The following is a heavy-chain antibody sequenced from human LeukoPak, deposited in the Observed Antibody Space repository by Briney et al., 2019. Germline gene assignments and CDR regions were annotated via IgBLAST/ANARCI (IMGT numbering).Heavy chain of an antibody. D-gene: IGHD3-16*01. CDR1: GGSIIGGTYY. Sequence: SETLSLTCAVSGGSIIGGTYYWAWIRQPPGKGLERVGSIFYTGHTFYNPSLKSRLSISLDTSKNQFSPKLNSVTAADTAVYYCARNHFLGGAFDLWGKGTVVTVSS. CDR3: ARNHFLGGAFDL. V-gene: IGHV4-39*01. J-gene: IGHJ3*01. CDR2: IFYTGHT.